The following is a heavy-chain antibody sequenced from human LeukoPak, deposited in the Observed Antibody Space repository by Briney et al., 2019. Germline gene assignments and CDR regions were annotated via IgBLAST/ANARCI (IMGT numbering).Heavy chain of an antibody. D-gene: IGHD2-8*01. CDR2: INPNSGGT. Sequence: GASVKVSCKASGYTFTGYYMHWVRQAPGQGLEWMGWINPNSGGTNYAQKFQDKFTMTSDTSTSTAYMDLRSLRSDDTAVYYCGRVINGFIDYWGQGTLVTVSS. CDR3: GRVINGFIDY. J-gene: IGHJ4*02. CDR1: GYTFTGYY. V-gene: IGHV1-2*02.